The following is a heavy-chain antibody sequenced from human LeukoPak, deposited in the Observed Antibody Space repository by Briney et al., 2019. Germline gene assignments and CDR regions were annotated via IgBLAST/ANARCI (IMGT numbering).Heavy chain of an antibody. CDR3: AKASYGSGSYSDNWFDP. J-gene: IGHJ5*02. V-gene: IGHV3-23*01. Sequence: GGSLRLSCAASGFTFSSYSMSWVRQAPGKGLEWVSAISGSGGSTYYADSVKGRFTISRDNSKNTLYLQMNSLRAEDTAVYYCAKASYGSGSYSDNWFDPWGQGTLVTVSS. CDR1: GFTFSSYS. CDR2: ISGSGGST. D-gene: IGHD3-10*01.